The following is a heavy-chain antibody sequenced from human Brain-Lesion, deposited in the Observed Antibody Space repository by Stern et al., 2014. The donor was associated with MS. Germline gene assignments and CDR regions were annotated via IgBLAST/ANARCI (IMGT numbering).Heavy chain of an antibody. Sequence: VQLVESGPGLVKPSGTLSLTCAFSGGSISSSNWWGWVRQSPGRGLEWIGEIYHRGGTKYSPSFESRVIISVDKSKTQFSLKLSYVTAADTAVYYCARELPDLNAFDIWGQGTMVTVSS. V-gene: IGHV4-4*02. D-gene: IGHD1-14*01. CDR1: GGSISSSNW. CDR2: IYHRGGT. J-gene: IGHJ3*02. CDR3: ARELPDLNAFDI.